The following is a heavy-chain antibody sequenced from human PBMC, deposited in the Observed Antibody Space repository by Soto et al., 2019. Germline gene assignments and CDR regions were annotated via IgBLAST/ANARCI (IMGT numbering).Heavy chain of an antibody. V-gene: IGHV3-23*01. CDR1: GFIFGNYA. CDR2: ISGSGDTT. CDR3: AIVMTGYYSPFDY. J-gene: IGHJ4*02. D-gene: IGHD3-9*01. Sequence: GGSLRLSCAGSGFIFGNYAMTWVRQAPGKGLEWVSSISGSGDTTYYAASVRGRFIISIDNSKSTMCLQMNSLRADDTAVYYCAIVMTGYYSPFDYWGQGTLVTVSS.